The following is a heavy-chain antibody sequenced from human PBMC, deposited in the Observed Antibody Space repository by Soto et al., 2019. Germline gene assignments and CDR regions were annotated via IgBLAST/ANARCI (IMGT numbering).Heavy chain of an antibody. J-gene: IGHJ4*02. D-gene: IGHD2-2*01. CDR3: AAATCS. CDR1: GGSITAYY. CDR2: IYHSGST. V-gene: IGHV4-59*01. Sequence: SEPLCLTGAVSGGSITAYYWCWLLQAPGKGLEWIGYIYHSGSTDYNPSLKSRVTMSLDTSKNQVSLRLTSVTAADTAVYYCAAATCSWAQGALLSVSA.